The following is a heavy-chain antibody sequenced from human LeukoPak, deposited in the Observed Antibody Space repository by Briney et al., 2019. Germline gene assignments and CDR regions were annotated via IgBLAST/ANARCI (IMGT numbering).Heavy chain of an antibody. CDR3: ARGDFGVVTHSDY. J-gene: IGHJ4*02. Sequence: GGSLRLSCTASGFTISSNWMSWVRQAPGMGLEWVANIKQDGGEKYYVDSVKGRFTISRDNAKNSLYLQMNSLRAEDTAIYYCARGDFGVVTHSDYWGQGTLVTVSS. CDR2: IKQDGGEK. D-gene: IGHD3-3*01. V-gene: IGHV3-7*01. CDR1: GFTISSNW.